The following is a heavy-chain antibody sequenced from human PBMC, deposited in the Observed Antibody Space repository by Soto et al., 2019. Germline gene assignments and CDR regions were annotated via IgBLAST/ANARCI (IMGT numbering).Heavy chain of an antibody. CDR3: ATGPSAWLFLDY. CDR2: IYYSGST. V-gene: IGHV4-30-4*08. Sequence: QVQLQESGPGLVKPSQTLSLTCTVSGGSINSGGYYWSWIRQHPGKGLEWIGYIYYSGSTNYNPSLKSRVTISVDTSKNQFSLKLSSVTAADTAVYYCATGPSAWLFLDYWGQGTLVTVSS. J-gene: IGHJ4*02. CDR1: GGSINSGGYY. D-gene: IGHD3-9*01.